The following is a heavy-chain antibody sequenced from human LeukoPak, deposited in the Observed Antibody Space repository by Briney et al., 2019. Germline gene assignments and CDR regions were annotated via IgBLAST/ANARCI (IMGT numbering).Heavy chain of an antibody. V-gene: IGHV3-9*01. CDR3: AKIAATGYSYYGMDV. CDR2: ISWNSGNT. D-gene: IGHD6-13*01. CDR1: GFTFDDYA. Sequence: PGRSLRLSCAASGFTFDDYAMHWVRQAPGKGLEWVSGISWNSGNTGYADSVKGRFTISRDNAKNSLYLQMNSLRAEDTALYYCAKIAATGYSYYGMDVWGQGTTVTVSS. J-gene: IGHJ6*02.